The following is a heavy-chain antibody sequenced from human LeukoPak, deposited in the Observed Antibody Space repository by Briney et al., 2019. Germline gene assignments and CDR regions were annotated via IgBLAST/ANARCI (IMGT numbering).Heavy chain of an antibody. CDR1: GFIFSDHY. D-gene: IGHD1-26*01. Sequence: GGSLRLSCAASGFIFSDHYMDWVRQAPGKGLEWVGRTRNEANIYTTKYAASVKGRFTISRDDSRNSLYLQMNSLKIEDTAMYYCASPVGATTVRAFDIWGQGTMVTVSS. V-gene: IGHV3-72*01. J-gene: IGHJ3*02. CDR3: ASPVGATTVRAFDI. CDR2: TRNEANIYTT.